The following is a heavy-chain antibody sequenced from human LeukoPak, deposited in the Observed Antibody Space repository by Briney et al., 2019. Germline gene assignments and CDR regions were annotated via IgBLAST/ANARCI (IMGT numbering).Heavy chain of an antibody. Sequence: GGSLRLSCAASGFTFSSYSMNWVRQAPGKGLEWVSSISSSSSYIYYADSVKGRFTISRDNAKNSLYLQMNSLRAEDTAVYYCARAAAEQLGKYYYYYYMDVWGKGTTVTVSS. V-gene: IGHV3-21*01. CDR1: GFTFSSYS. CDR2: ISSSSSYI. CDR3: ARAAAEQLGKYYYYYYMDV. D-gene: IGHD6-13*01. J-gene: IGHJ6*03.